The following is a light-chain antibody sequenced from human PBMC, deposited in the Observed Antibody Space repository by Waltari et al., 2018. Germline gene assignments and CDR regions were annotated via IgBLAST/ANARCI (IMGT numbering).Light chain of an antibody. CDR1: QSVLHSDGKTY. V-gene: IGKV2-29*03. Sequence: DIVMTQTPLSLSVTPGQPASLSCKSSQSVLHSDGKTYLYWYLQKPGQSPQLLIYEVSSRVSGVPDRFSGSGSGTDFTLKISRVEAEDVGVYYCMQGIHLRTFGGGTKVEIK. CDR2: EVS. CDR3: MQGIHLRT. J-gene: IGKJ4*01.